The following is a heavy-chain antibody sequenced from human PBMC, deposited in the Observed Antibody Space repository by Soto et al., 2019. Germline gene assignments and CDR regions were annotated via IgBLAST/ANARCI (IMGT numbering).Heavy chain of an antibody. J-gene: IGHJ4*02. Sequence: EVQLVESGGGLVKPGGSLTLSCAASGFTFSSYSMNWVRQAPGKGLEWVSSISSSSSYIYYADSVKGRFTISRDNAKNSLYLQMNSLRAEDTAVYYCARRAYGRFGFDYWGQGTLVTVSS. V-gene: IGHV3-21*01. CDR3: ARRAYGRFGFDY. D-gene: IGHD3-10*01. CDR2: ISSSSSYI. CDR1: GFTFSSYS.